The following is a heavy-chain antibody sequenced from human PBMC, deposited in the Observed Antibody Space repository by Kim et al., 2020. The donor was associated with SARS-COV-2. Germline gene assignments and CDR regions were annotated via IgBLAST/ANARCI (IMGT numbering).Heavy chain of an antibody. CDR3: ARRSPPLYYGSYYFDY. CDR2: IYYSGST. J-gene: IGHJ4*02. D-gene: IGHD1-26*01. CDR1: GGSISSSSYY. Sequence: SETLSLTCTVSGGSISSSSYYWGWIRQPPGKGLEWIGSIYYSGSTYYNPSLKSRVTISVDTSKNQFSLKLSSVTAADTAVYYCARRSPPLYYGSYYFDYWGQGTLVTVSS. V-gene: IGHV4-39*01.